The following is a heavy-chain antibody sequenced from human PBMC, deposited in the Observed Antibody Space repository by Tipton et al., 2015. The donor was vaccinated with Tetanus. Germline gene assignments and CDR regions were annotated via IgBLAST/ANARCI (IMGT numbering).Heavy chain of an antibody. CDR2: VYNSGST. D-gene: IGHD3-16*01. J-gene: IGHJ3*02. Sequence: GLVKPSETLSLICTVSGASISSYYWSWIRQPAGKGLEWIGRVYNSGSTDYNPSLKSRLAMSLDTSKNQFSLKLSSVTAADTAVYYCARSGGRRYAFDIWGQGTMVTVSS. CDR3: ARSGGRRYAFDI. V-gene: IGHV4-4*07. CDR1: GASISSYY.